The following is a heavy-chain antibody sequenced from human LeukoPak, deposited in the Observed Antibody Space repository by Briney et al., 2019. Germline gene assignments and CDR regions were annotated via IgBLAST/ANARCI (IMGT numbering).Heavy chain of an antibody. CDR2: FNPEDGET. V-gene: IGHV1-24*01. J-gene: IGHJ2*01. D-gene: IGHD2-2*02. Sequence: WASVKVSCKVSGYTLTELSMHWVRQAPGKGLEWLVVFNPEDGETIYAQKFQGRVTMTEDTSTDTAYMELSSLRSEDTAVYYCATDHRCSSTSCYSQGYFDLWGRGTLVTVSS. CDR3: ATDHRCSSTSCYSQGYFDL. CDR1: GYTLTELS.